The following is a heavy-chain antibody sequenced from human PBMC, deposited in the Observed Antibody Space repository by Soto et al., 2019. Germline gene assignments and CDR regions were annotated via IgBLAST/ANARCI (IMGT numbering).Heavy chain of an antibody. V-gene: IGHV3-23*01. CDR3: ATTGTYAYYF. CDR2: ISGSDGST. Sequence: PVCRLRHEKGEGLEWVSTISGSDGSTYYADSVKGRFTISRDISKNTLYLQMNSLRAEDTAFNDTATTGTYAYYF. CDR1: P. J-gene: IGHJ4*01. D-gene: IGHD4-17*01.